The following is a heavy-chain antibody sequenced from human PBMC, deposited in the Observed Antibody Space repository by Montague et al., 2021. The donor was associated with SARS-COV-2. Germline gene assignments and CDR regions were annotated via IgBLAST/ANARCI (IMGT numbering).Heavy chain of an antibody. V-gene: IGHV4-34*01. CDR1: GGSFSNYY. D-gene: IGHD2-2*01. J-gene: IGHJ3*02. Sequence: SETLSLTCAISGGSFSNYYWSWICQPPGKGLEWIGEVNQSGTTIYNPSVKSGVTISEDTSKNQFYLRLNSVTAADTAVYYCARGRRLVVVPGAGPAGRAFDIWGQGTMVTVSS. CDR2: VNQSGTT. CDR3: ARGRRLVVVPGAGPAGRAFDI.